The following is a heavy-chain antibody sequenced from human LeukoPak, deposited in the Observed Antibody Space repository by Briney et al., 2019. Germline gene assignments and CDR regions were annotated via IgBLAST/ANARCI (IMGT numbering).Heavy chain of an antibody. V-gene: IGHV3-7*01. CDR3: ARHKDQLLWFGELTFTYYMDV. CDR2: IKEDGNEQ. J-gene: IGHJ6*03. D-gene: IGHD3-10*01. CDR1: GFTFSRYW. Sequence: PGGSLRLSCAASGFTFSRYWMSWVRQAPGKGLEWVAHIKEDGNEQYYVDSVKGRFTISRDNAKSSLFLQMNSLRAEDTAVYYCARHKDQLLWFGELTFTYYMDVWGTGTAVTVSS.